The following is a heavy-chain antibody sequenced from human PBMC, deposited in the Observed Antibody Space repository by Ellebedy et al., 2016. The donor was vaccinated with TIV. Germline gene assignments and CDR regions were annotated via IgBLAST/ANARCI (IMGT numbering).Heavy chain of an antibody. CDR3: ARNRTEWLFSVGYYYYYYGMDV. Sequence: ASVKVSXXASGYTFTSYGISWVRQAPGQGLEWMGWISAYNGNTNYAQKLQGRVTMTTDTSTSTAYMELRSLRSDDTAVYYCARNRTEWLFSVGYYYYYYGMDVWGQGTTVTVSS. V-gene: IGHV1-18*01. D-gene: IGHD3-3*01. J-gene: IGHJ6*02. CDR1: GYTFTSYG. CDR2: ISAYNGNT.